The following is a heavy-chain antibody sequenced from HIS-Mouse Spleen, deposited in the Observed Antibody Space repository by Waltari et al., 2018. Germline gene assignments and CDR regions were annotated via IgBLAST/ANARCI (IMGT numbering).Heavy chain of an antibody. CDR3: AREIPYSSSWYDWYFDL. D-gene: IGHD6-13*01. J-gene: IGHJ2*01. CDR2: IYYSGST. Sequence: QLQLQESGPGLVKPSETLSLTCTVSGGSISSSSYYWGWIRQPPGKGLEWIGSIYYSGSTYNLPSLKSRVTISVDTSKNQFSLKLSSVTAADTAVYYCAREIPYSSSWYDWYFDLWGRGTLVTVSS. V-gene: IGHV4-39*07. CDR1: GGSISSSSYY.